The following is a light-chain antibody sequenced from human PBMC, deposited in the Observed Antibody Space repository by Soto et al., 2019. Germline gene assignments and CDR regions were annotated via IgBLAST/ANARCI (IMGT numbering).Light chain of an antibody. CDR1: NGDVGSYDL. V-gene: IGLV2-14*02. J-gene: IGLJ2*01. CDR3: SSYTTSSTVV. Sequence: QSALTQPASVSGSPGQSITISCTGTNGDVGSYDLVSWYQQYPGKAPKLIIYEVNNRPSGVSNRFSGSKSGNTASLTISGLQAEDEADYYCSSYTTSSTVVFGGGTKLTVL. CDR2: EVN.